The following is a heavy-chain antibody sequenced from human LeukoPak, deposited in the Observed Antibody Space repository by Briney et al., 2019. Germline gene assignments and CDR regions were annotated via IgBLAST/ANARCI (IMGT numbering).Heavy chain of an antibody. D-gene: IGHD2-2*01. J-gene: IGHJ3*02. V-gene: IGHV4-59*01. CDR3: ARDCSSTNCTGDAFDI. Sequence: SETLSLTCAVSGGSITGYYWSWIRQPPGKGLEWVGCISYGGTTYYNPSLTSRATISLDTSKNQFSLNLGSVTAADTAVYYCARDCSSTNCTGDAFDIWGQGTLVTVSS. CDR2: ISYGGTT. CDR1: GGSITGYY.